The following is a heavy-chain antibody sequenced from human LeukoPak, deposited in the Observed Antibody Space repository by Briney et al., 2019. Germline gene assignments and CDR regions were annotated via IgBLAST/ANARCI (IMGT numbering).Heavy chain of an antibody. Sequence: PGGSLRLSCAASGFTFSSYGMHWVRQAPGKGLEWVTFIRDDGSNKYYADSVKGRFSISRDNSKNTLYLQMDSLRAEDTAVYYCAKDVRDWFYYYMDVWGKGTTVTISS. V-gene: IGHV3-30*02. D-gene: IGHD3-9*01. CDR3: AKDVRDWFYYYMDV. J-gene: IGHJ6*03. CDR1: GFTFSSYG. CDR2: IRDDGSNK.